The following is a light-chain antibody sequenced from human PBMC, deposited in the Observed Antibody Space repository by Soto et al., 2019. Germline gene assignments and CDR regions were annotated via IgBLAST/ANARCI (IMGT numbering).Light chain of an antibody. J-gene: IGKJ3*01. V-gene: IGKV1-17*01. CDR1: QDIRTD. CDR3: LQHNSYPIT. CDR2: LAS. Sequence: DTQMTQSPSSLSASVGDRVTITCRASQDIRTDLAWYQQKPGKAPKRLIYLASNLQSGVPSRFSGSGSGTEFTLKISSLQPADFGTYFCLQHNSYPITFGPGTKVEIK.